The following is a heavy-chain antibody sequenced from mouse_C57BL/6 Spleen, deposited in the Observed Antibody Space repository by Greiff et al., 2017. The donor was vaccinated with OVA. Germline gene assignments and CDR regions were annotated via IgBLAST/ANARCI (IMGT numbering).Heavy chain of an antibody. V-gene: IGHV14-2*01. Sequence: EVQLQQSGAELVQPGASVKLSCTASGFNIKDYYMHWVKQRTEQGLEWIGRIDPEDGETKYAPKFKGKATITADTSSNTAYLQLSSLTSEDTAVYYCARGAARDGSGAWFAYWGQGTLVTVSA. D-gene: IGHD1-1*01. CDR1: GFNIKDYY. CDR2: IDPEDGET. J-gene: IGHJ3*01. CDR3: ARGAARDGSGAWFAY.